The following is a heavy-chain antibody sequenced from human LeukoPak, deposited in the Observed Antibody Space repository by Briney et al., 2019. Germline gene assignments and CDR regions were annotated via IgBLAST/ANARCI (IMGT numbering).Heavy chain of an antibody. CDR1: GGTFSSYA. Sequence: SVKVSCKASGGTFSSYAISWVRQAPGQGLEWMGGIIPIFGTANYAQKFQGRVTVTADESTSTAYMELSSLRSEDTAVYYCARLYSNSLYFDYWGQGTLVTVSS. CDR3: ARLYSNSLYFDY. CDR2: IIPIFGTA. D-gene: IGHD4-11*01. J-gene: IGHJ4*02. V-gene: IGHV1-69*01.